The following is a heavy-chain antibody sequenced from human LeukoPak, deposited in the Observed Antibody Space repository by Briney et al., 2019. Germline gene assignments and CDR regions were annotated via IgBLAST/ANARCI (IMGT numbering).Heavy chain of an antibody. CDR3: AKDFPAVAD. CDR2: ISDSGYST. J-gene: IGHJ4*02. CDR1: GFTFSSYG. Sequence: GESLRLSCAASGFTFSSYGMSWVRQAPGKGLEWVSSISDSGYSTYYTDSLKGRFTISRDNSKNTVYLQMNSLRAEHTAVYYCAKDFPAVADWGQGTLVTVSA. D-gene: IGHD2-15*01. V-gene: IGHV3-23*01.